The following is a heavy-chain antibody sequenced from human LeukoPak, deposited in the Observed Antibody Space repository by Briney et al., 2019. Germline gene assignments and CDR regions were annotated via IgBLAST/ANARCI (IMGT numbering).Heavy chain of an antibody. CDR3: ARAPRNYYYDSSGYYSSYYYMDV. V-gene: IGHV3-21*01. CDR1: GFTFSSYS. J-gene: IGHJ6*03. D-gene: IGHD3-22*01. CDR2: ISSSSSYI. Sequence: GGSLRLSCAASGFTFSSYSMNWVRQAPGKGLEWVSSISSSSSYIYYADSVKGRFTISRDNAKNSLYLQMNSLRAEDTAVYYCARAPRNYYYDSSGYYSSYYYMDVWGKGTTVTVSS.